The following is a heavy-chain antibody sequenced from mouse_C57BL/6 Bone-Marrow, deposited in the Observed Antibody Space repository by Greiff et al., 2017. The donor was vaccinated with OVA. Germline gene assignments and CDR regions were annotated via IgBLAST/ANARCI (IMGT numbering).Heavy chain of an antibody. D-gene: IGHD2-5*01. Sequence: QVQLKQSGAELARPGASVKLSCKASGYTFTSYGISWVKQRTGQGLEWIGEIYPRSGNTYYNEKFKGKATLTADKSSSTAYMELRSLTSEDSAVYFCARGSNYEDYAMDYWGQGTSVTVSS. CDR1: GYTFTSYG. J-gene: IGHJ4*01. V-gene: IGHV1-81*01. CDR3: ARGSNYEDYAMDY. CDR2: IYPRSGNT.